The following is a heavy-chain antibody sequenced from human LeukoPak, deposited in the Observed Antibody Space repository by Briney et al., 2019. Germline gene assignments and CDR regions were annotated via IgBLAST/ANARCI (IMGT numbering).Heavy chain of an antibody. Sequence: KTSETLSLTCTVSGGSIGNYYWHWIRQPPGQGLEWIGYISNSGSTNYNPSLKSRVTISVDTSKNQFSLRLSSVTAADTAVYYCARGGDHYGSGPRDYWGQGTLVTVSS. V-gene: IGHV4-4*09. CDR1: GGSIGNYY. D-gene: IGHD3-10*01. CDR3: ARGGDHYGSGPRDY. CDR2: ISNSGST. J-gene: IGHJ4*02.